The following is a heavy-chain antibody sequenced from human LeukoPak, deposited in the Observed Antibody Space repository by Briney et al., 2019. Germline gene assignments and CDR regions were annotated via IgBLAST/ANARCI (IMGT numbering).Heavy chain of an antibody. CDR2: TYYRSKWYS. D-gene: IGHD3-10*01. CDR1: GDSVSSNSAA. J-gene: IGHJ4*02. V-gene: IGHV6-1*01. CDR3: ARVEWGFGGSGRWGYYFDY. Sequence: SQTLSLTCVISGDSVSSNSAAWNWIRQSPSRGLEWLGRTYYRSKWYSYSAVSVKSRIIINPDTSKNQFSLKLSSVTAADTAVYYCARVEWGFGGSGRWGYYFDYWGQGTLVTVSS.